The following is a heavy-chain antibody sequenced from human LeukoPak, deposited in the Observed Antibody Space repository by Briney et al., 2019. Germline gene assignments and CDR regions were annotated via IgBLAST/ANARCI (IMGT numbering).Heavy chain of an antibody. J-gene: IGHJ4*02. CDR1: GFTFSSYG. CDR2: IWYDGSNK. D-gene: IGHD3-22*01. CDR3: AKDRGSGYYGNFDY. Sequence: GGSLRLSCAASGFTFSSYGMHWVRQAPGKGLEWVAVIWYDGSNKYYADSVKGRFTISRDNSKNTLYLQMNSLRAEDTAVYYCAKDRGSGYYGNFDYWGQGTLVTVSS. V-gene: IGHV3-33*06.